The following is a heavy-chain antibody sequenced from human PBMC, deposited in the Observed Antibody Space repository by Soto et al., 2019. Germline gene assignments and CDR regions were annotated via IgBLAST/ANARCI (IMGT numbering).Heavy chain of an antibody. D-gene: IGHD3-16*01. CDR1: GFTSRTYA. CDR2: ITYSGGST. J-gene: IGHJ4*02. V-gene: IGHV3-23*01. CDR3: VKNYADRRGPFDS. Sequence: EVQLWESGGGLVQPGGSLRLSCAASGFTSRTYAMTWVRQAPGKGLEWVSSITYSGGSTEYADSVRGRLTISRDNSKKTLYLQMNSLRAEDTAVYYCVKNYADRRGPFDSWGRGTLVSVSS.